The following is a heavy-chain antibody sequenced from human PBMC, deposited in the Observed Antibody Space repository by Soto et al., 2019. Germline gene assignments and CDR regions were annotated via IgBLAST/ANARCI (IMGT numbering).Heavy chain of an antibody. CDR3: AKLSGYDVYYYYYMDV. D-gene: IGHD5-12*01. CDR2: ISGSGGST. Sequence: GGSLRFSCVASGFNLSSYAMSWVRQAPGKGLEWVSGISGSGGSTYYADSVKGRFTFSRDTSKNTLYLQMNSLRAEDTAVYYCAKLSGYDVYYYYYMDVWGKGTTVTVSS. J-gene: IGHJ6*03. CDR1: GFNLSSYA. V-gene: IGHV3-23*01.